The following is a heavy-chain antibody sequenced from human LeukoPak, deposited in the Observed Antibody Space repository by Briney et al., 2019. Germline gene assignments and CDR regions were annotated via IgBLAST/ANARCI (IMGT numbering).Heavy chain of an antibody. CDR3: AKETSITGAGDF. V-gene: IGHV3-48*01. CDR2: ISSSSTTI. J-gene: IGHJ4*02. Sequence: GGSLRLSCAASGFTFSSYTMNWVRQAPGKGLEWVSYISSSSTTIYYADSVKGRFTISRDNAKNSLYLQMNSLRAEDTAVYYCAKETSITGAGDFWGQGALVTVSS. D-gene: IGHD1-20*01. CDR1: GFTFSSYT.